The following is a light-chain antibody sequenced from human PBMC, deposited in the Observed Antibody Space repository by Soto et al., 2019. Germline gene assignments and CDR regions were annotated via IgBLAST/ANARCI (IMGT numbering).Light chain of an antibody. J-gene: IGKJ2*01. CDR1: QSVSSN. CDR2: GAS. CDR3: QQYNNWPPRYT. Sequence: EIVMTQSPATLSVSPGERATLSCRASQSVSSNLAWDQQKPGQAPMLLIYGASTSATGIPARFSGSGSGTEFTLTISSLQSEDFAVYYCQQYNNWPPRYTFGQGTKLEIK. V-gene: IGKV3-15*01.